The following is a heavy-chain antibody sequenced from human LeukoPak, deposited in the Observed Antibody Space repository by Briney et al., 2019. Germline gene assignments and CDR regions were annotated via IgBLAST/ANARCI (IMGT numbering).Heavy chain of an antibody. J-gene: IGHJ4*02. Sequence: GGSLRLSCAASGFTFSSYAMSWVRQAPGKGLEWVSAISGSGGSTYYADSVKGRFTISRDNSKNTLYLQMNSLRAEDTAVYYCARNPTYYYGSGSYLDYWGQGTLVTVSS. CDR3: ARNPTYYYGSGSYLDY. V-gene: IGHV3-23*01. CDR2: ISGSGGST. D-gene: IGHD3-10*01. CDR1: GFTFSSYA.